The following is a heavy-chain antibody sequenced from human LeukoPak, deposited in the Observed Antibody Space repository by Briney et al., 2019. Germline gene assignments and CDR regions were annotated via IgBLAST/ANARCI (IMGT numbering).Heavy chain of an antibody. Sequence: SETLSLTCTVSGGSISSYYLSWIRQPPGKGLEWIGYISHSGSTNYNPSLKSRVTISVDTSKNQFSLKLSSVTAADTAVYYCARHYDSSGYYYYWYFDLWGRGTLVTVSS. D-gene: IGHD3-22*01. CDR2: ISHSGST. J-gene: IGHJ2*01. V-gene: IGHV4-59*08. CDR1: GGSISSYY. CDR3: ARHYDSSGYYYYWYFDL.